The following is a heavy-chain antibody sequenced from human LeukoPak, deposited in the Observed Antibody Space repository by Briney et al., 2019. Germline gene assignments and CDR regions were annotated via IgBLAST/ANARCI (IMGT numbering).Heavy chain of an antibody. CDR1: GKTLTEVA. CDR2: FDPEDGET. D-gene: IGHD3-16*02. Sequence: ASVKVSCKISGKTLTEVALHWVRQAPGKGLEWMGGFDPEDGETIYAQKFQGRVTMTEDASTDTAYMELSSLRSEDTAVYYCATPRIMITFGGVIAPLDYWGQGTLVTVSS. V-gene: IGHV1-24*01. CDR3: ATPRIMITFGGVIAPLDY. J-gene: IGHJ4*02.